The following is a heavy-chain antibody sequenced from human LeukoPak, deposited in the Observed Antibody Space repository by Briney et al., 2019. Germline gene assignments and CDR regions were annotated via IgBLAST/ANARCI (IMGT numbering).Heavy chain of an antibody. CDR3: VRGPRYYDDSGFHYGVFDI. CDR1: GLSFSSVW. J-gene: IGHJ3*02. D-gene: IGHD3-22*01. Sequence: PGGSLRLSCVASGLSFSSVWMSWVRQAPGKGLEWVANIKEDGSEKYYVDSVKGRFTISRDNVKNSLYLQMNSLTADDTAVYYCVRGPRYYDDSGFHYGVFDIWGQGTVVTVSS. V-gene: IGHV3-7*03. CDR2: IKEDGSEK.